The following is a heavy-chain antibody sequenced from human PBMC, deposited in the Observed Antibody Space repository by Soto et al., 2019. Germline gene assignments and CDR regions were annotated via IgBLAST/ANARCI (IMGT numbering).Heavy chain of an antibody. CDR3: ARHYSSGSRNWFDP. J-gene: IGHJ5*02. CDR1: GGSINSSSYF. V-gene: IGHV4-39*01. D-gene: IGHD6-19*01. Sequence: SETLSLTCRVSGGSINSSSYFWGWVRQPPGKVLEGIGSIYYSGSTYYNPSLRSRVTISVDTSKNQCSLKLSSVTAADTAVFYCARHYSSGSRNWFDPWGQGPLVTVSS. CDR2: IYYSGST.